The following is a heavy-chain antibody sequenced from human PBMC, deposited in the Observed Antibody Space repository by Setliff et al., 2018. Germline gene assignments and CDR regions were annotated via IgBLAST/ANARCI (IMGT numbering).Heavy chain of an antibody. D-gene: IGHD7-27*01. CDR2: INTNTGNP. J-gene: IGHJ4*02. V-gene: IGHV7-4-1*02. Sequence: ASLKVSCKASGYTFTSYAMNWVRQAPGQGLEWMGWINTNTGNPTYAQGFTGRFVVSFDTSVSTAYLQISSLKAEDTAVYYCARAPANWGSGGSGDIYYFDYWGQGTLVTVSS. CDR3: ARAPANWGSGGSGDIYYFDY. CDR1: GYTFTSYA.